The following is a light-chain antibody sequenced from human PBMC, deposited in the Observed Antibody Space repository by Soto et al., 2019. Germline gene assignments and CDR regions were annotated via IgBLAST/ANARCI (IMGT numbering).Light chain of an antibody. J-gene: IGKJ1*01. CDR3: QNYSSAPWT. CDR1: QDINSL. Sequence: DVQMTQSPSSLSASVGDRVTITCRTSQDINSLLAWYQQKPGKVPKLLIYGASVLQSGVPSRFSGSVSGTDLQLTISSLQPEYGATYYRQNYSSAPWTFGQGTKVEIK. V-gene: IGKV1-27*01. CDR2: GAS.